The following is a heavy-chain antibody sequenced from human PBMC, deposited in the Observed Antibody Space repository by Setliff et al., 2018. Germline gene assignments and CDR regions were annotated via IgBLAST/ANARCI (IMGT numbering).Heavy chain of an antibody. J-gene: IGHJ4*02. D-gene: IGHD1-1*01. CDR1: GFTFTSDA. V-gene: IGHV3-23*01. CDR2: ISGGGTNM. CDR3: ARDQARWLVAAGTFDY. Sequence: PGGSLRLSCAASGFTFTSDAMNWVRQAPGKGLEWVSTISGGGTNMDYADSVKGRFTISRDNSNSEVFLQMDSLRAEDTAVYYCARDQARWLVAAGTFDYWGLGALVTVSS.